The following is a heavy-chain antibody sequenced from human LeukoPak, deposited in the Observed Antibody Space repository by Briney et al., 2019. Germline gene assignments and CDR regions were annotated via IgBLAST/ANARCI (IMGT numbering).Heavy chain of an antibody. CDR1: GFTFSSYG. D-gene: IGHD2-2*01. CDR3: GKGPFCSGTKCFAGYWNWIDY. CDR2: ISYDGSNK. Sequence: GRSLRLSCAASGFTFSSYGMHWVRQAPGKGLEWVAVISYDGSNKYYADSVKGRFTISRDNSKNTLFLQMNFVRAEDTAVYYCGKGPFCSGTKCFAGYWNWIDYWGQGTLVTVST. J-gene: IGHJ4*02. V-gene: IGHV3-30*18.